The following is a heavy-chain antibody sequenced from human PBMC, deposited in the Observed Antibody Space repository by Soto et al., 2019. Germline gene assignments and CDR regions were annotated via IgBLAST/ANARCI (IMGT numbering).Heavy chain of an antibody. V-gene: IGHV4-31*03. CDR1: GRSISSGGYY. Sequence: SETLSLTCTVSGRSISSGGYYWSWIRQHPGKGLEWIGYIYYSGSTYYNPSLKSRVTISVDTSKNQFSLKLSSVTAADTAVYYCARDRGIDGYNLDAFDIWGQGTMVTVSS. CDR3: ARDRGIDGYNLDAFDI. J-gene: IGHJ3*02. CDR2: IYYSGST. D-gene: IGHD5-12*01.